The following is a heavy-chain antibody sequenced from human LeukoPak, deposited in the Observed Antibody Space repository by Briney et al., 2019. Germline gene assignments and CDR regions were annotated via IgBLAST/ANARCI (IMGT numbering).Heavy chain of an antibody. J-gene: IGHJ4*02. CDR1: GGSISSYY. V-gene: IGHV4-59*01. Sequence: PSETLSLTCTVSGGSISSYYWSWIRQPPGKGLEWIGYIYYSGSTNYNPSLKSRVTISVDTSKNQFSLKLSSVTAADTAVYYCARDLYGDDFFDYWGQGTLVTVSS. CDR3: ARDLYGDDFFDY. D-gene: IGHD4-17*01. CDR2: IYYSGST.